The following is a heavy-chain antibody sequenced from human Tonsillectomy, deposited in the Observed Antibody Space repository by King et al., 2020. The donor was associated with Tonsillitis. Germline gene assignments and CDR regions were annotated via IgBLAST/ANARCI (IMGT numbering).Heavy chain of an antibody. Sequence: QLQESGPGLVKPSETLSLTCTVSGDSISSYYWSWSRQPPGKGLEWIGYIYYSGSTNYNPSLKIRVTMSLDTSKNQFSLKLSSVTAADTAVYYCARAMWGYSYGRWGQGTLVTVSS. CDR3: ARAMWGYSYGR. J-gene: IGHJ4*02. V-gene: IGHV4-59*01. D-gene: IGHD5-18*01. CDR1: GDSISSYY. CDR2: IYYSGST.